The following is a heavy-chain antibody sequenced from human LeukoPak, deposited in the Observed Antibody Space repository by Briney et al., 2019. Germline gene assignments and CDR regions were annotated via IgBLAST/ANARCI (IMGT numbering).Heavy chain of an antibody. V-gene: IGHV3-66*01. J-gene: IGHJ4*02. CDR1: GFTFSSYN. Sequence: GGSLRLSCAASGFTFSSYNMNWVRQAPGKGLEWVSVIYSGGSTYYADSVKGRFTISRDNSKNMLYLQMNSLRAEDTAVYYCASRAYWGQGTLVTVSS. CDR2: IYSGGST. CDR3: ASRAY.